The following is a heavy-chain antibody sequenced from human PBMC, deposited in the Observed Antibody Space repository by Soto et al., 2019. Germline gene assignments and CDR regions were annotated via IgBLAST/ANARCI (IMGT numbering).Heavy chain of an antibody. CDR3: ARGRTIFGVVNFDY. CDR1: GGTFSNSP. Sequence: QVQLVQSGPEVKKPGSSVKVSCKASGGTFSNSPIAWVRLAPGQGLEWMGGVIPIFSVMKYAEKFQGRVTFTADDSTSTVYMELRSLTSEDTAVYYCARGRTIFGVVNFDYWGQGTPVTVSS. D-gene: IGHD3-3*01. V-gene: IGHV1-69*01. J-gene: IGHJ4*02. CDR2: VIPIFSVM.